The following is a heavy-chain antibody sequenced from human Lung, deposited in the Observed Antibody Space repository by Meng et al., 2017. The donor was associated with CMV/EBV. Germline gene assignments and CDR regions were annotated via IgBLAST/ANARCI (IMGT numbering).Heavy chain of an antibody. V-gene: IGHV3-9*01. Sequence: SLKISCTASGFTFDDFAMHWVRQSPGEGLEWVSGISGNTGFIGYADSVKGRFTISRDNAKKTLSLQINTLRAEDTALYYCTKGGGERVTFDAMDVWGQGTTVNVSS. J-gene: IGHJ6*02. CDR3: TKGGGERVTFDAMDV. CDR2: ISGNTGFI. CDR1: GFTFDDFA. D-gene: IGHD2-21*02.